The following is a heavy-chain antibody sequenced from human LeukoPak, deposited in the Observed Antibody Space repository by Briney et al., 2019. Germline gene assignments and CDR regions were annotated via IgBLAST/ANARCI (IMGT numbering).Heavy chain of an antibody. CDR1: GESSFSSYY. CDR2: INHSGYT. D-gene: IGHD3-22*01. CDR3: SRQVVGNDY. J-gene: IGHJ4*02. Sequence: PSETLSLTCAVYGESSFSSYYWSWIRQTPGGALEWIGEINHSGYTNYNPSLKSRVTLSIDTSKNQFSLRLNSVTAADTAVYHCSRQVVGNDYWGQGTLVTVSS. V-gene: IGHV4-34*01.